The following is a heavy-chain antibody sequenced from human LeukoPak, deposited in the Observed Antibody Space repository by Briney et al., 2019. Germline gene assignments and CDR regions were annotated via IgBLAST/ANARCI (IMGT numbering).Heavy chain of an antibody. CDR1: GFTFSSYG. D-gene: IGHD3-9*01. J-gene: IGHJ4*02. CDR3: ARDMAPGNFDWFTADY. CDR2: IWYDGSNK. V-gene: IGHV3-33*01. Sequence: GGSLRLSCAASGFTFSSYGMHWVRQAPGKGLEWAAVIWYDGSNKYYADSVKGRFTISRDNSKNTLYLQMNSLRAEDTAVYYCARDMAPGNFDWFTADYWGQGTLVTVSS.